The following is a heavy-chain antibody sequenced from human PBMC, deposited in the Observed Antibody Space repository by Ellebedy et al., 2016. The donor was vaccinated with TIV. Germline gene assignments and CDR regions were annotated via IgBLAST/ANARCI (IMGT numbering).Heavy chain of an antibody. V-gene: IGHV4-59*08. CDR1: GGSLTNHF. J-gene: IGHJ4*02. CDR2: IYYTGST. D-gene: IGHD2-21*02. Sequence: MPSETLSLTCTVSGGSLTNHFWSWIRQPPGKGLEWIASIYYTGSTNYNPSFKSRVTLSADTSKNQFSLNLRTVTAADTAVYYCARTDPWQPIDDWGQGILVSVSS. CDR3: ARTDPWQPIDD.